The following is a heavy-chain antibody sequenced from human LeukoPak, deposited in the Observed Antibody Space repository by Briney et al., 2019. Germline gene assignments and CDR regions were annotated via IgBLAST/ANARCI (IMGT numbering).Heavy chain of an antibody. CDR3: ARARIAAAGTGWFDP. D-gene: IGHD6-13*01. CDR1: GFTFSSYA. V-gene: IGHV3-30-3*01. Sequence: PGGSLRLSCAASGFTFSSYAMHWVRQAPGKGLEWVAVISYDGSNKYYADSVKGRFTISRVNSKNTLYLQMNSLRAGDTAVYYCARARIAAAGTGWFDPWGQGTLVTVSS. J-gene: IGHJ5*02. CDR2: ISYDGSNK.